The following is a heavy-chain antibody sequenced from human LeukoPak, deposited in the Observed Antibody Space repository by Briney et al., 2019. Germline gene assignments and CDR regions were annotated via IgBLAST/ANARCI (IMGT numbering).Heavy chain of an antibody. CDR2: IKWNGGTP. J-gene: IGHJ3*02. D-gene: IGHD7-27*01. CDR3: ARDRTRNWGWNGDAFDI. V-gene: IGHV3-20*04. Sequence: GGSLRPSCSTSGFNFNSYGMSWVRPAPGKGLEWLSTIKWNGGTPSYSVSVKGRFTMSRDNARSTVYLQMDSLRVEDTALYYCARDRTRNWGWNGDAFDIWGQGTLVTVSS. CDR1: GFNFNSYG.